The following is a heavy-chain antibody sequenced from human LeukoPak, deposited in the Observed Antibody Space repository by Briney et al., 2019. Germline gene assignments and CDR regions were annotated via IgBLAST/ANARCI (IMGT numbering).Heavy chain of an antibody. V-gene: IGHV5-10-1*01. CDR3: ARDRPTSSGYYSGNFN. CDR2: VDPSDSYV. D-gene: IGHD3-22*01. J-gene: IGHJ4*02. Sequence: GESLRISCKASGYSFTTHWITWVRQMPGTSLEWLGRVDPSDSYVSYNPSFQGHVTISADRSISTAYLQWSSLEASDTAMYYCARDRPTSSGYYSGNFNWGQGTLVTVSS. CDR1: GYSFTTHW.